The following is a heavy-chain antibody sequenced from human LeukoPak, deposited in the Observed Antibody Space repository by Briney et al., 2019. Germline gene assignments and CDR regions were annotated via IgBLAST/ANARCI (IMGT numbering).Heavy chain of an antibody. Sequence: GGSLRLSCAASGFTFSSNGMSWVRQAPGRALEWVSVMSGSGGSPDYTDSVKGRFTISRDNSKNTLYLQMNSLRAEDTAVYYCAKGGKTIMCPTSCYDYWGQGTLVTVSS. D-gene: IGHD2-2*01. CDR2: MSGSGGSP. CDR1: GFTFSSNG. CDR3: AKGGKTIMCPTSCYDY. J-gene: IGHJ4*02. V-gene: IGHV3-23*01.